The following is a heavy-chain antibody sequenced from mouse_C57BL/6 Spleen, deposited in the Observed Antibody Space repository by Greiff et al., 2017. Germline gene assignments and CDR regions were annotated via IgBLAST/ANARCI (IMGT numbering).Heavy chain of an antibody. CDR1: GFNIKDDY. CDR3: TTHTWFAY. V-gene: IGHV14-4*01. J-gene: IGHJ3*01. Sequence: EVQLQQSGAELVRPGASVKLSCTASGFNIKDDYMHWVKQRPEQGLEWIGWIDPENGDTEHASKFQGKATITADTSSNTAYLQLSSLTSEDTAVYYCTTHTWFAYWGQGTLVTVSA. CDR2: IDPENGDT.